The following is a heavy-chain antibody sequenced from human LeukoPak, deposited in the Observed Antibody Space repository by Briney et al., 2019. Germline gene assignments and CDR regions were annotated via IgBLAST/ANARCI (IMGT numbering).Heavy chain of an antibody. CDR3: ARDYGGSSPFDY. D-gene: IGHD4-23*01. J-gene: IGHJ4*02. Sequence: GGSLRLSCAASGFTFSTFAMIWVRQPPGKGLEWVSSIFPSGGEIHYADSVRGRFTISRDNSKSTLSLHMNSLRAEDTAVYYCARDYGGSSPFDYWGQGTLVTVSS. V-gene: IGHV3-23*01. CDR1: GFTFSTFA. CDR2: IFPSGGEI.